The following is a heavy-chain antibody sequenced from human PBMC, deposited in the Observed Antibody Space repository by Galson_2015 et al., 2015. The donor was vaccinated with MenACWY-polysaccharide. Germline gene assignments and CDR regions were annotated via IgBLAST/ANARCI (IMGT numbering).Heavy chain of an antibody. V-gene: IGHV3-30*18. Sequence: SLRLSCAVSGFIFSDYAIHWVRQAPGKGLEWLAVISYDGSNKYYLESVKGRFTISSDNSKDMVYLHMNSLRGEDTAVYFCAKDRPLRGLSVLYYGMDVWGRGTTVIVSS. D-gene: IGHD3-10*01. CDR1: GFIFSDYA. J-gene: IGHJ6*02. CDR3: AKDRPLRGLSVLYYGMDV. CDR2: ISYDGSNK.